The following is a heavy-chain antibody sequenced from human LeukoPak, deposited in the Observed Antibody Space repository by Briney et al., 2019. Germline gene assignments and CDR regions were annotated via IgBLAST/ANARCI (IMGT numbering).Heavy chain of an antibody. D-gene: IGHD1-1*01. CDR2: ISGSGGST. Sequence: SGGSLRLSCAASGFTFSSYAMSWVRQAPGKGLEWVSAISGSGGSTYYADSVKGRFTISRDNSKNTLYLQMNSLRAEDTAVYYCATDVGGGNDDPFDYWGQGTLVTVSS. J-gene: IGHJ4*02. CDR3: ATDVGGGNDDPFDY. V-gene: IGHV3-23*01. CDR1: GFTFSSYA.